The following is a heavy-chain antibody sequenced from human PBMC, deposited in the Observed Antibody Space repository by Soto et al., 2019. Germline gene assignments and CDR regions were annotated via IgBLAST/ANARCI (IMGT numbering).Heavy chain of an antibody. J-gene: IGHJ3*01. Sequence: QVQLVQSGAEVKKPGSSVKVSCKASGGSFTRYTFNWVRQAPGQGLEWMGRIIPVLGIANNAQKFQGRLTITADTSTSTAYMELRSLRSEDTAVYFCASDGASGEHAFDFWGHGTMVTVSS. CDR1: GGSFTRYT. CDR3: ASDGASGEHAFDF. CDR2: IIPVLGIA. V-gene: IGHV1-69*02. D-gene: IGHD3-10*01.